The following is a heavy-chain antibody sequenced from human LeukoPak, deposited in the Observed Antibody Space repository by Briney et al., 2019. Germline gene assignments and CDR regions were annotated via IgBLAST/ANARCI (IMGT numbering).Heavy chain of an antibody. D-gene: IGHD2-21*02. CDR1: GYVFINYY. CDR3: ARSVTYNWFDP. CDR2: INPKSGAT. J-gene: IGHJ5*02. V-gene: IGHV1-2*02. Sequence: GASVKVSCKISGYVFINYYIHWVRLAPGQGLQWMGWINPKSGATNYAQSFQGRVALTTDTSISTAFMELSNLRPDDTAIYFCARSVTYNWFDPWGQGTRVTVSS.